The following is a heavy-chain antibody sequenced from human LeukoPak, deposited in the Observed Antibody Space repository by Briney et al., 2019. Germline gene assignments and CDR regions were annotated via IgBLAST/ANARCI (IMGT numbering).Heavy chain of an antibody. D-gene: IGHD2-2*01. CDR2: ISGSGGST. CDR1: GFPFSSYA. CDR3: AKVALLGYCSSDRCPLYH. V-gene: IGHV3-23*01. J-gene: IGHJ4*02. Sequence: QTGGSLRLSCAASGFPFSSYAMSWVRQAPGKGLEWVSAISGSGGSTYYADSVKGRFTISRDNSKNTLYLQMNSLRAEDTAVYSCAKVALLGYCSSDRCPLYHWGQGTLVTVSS.